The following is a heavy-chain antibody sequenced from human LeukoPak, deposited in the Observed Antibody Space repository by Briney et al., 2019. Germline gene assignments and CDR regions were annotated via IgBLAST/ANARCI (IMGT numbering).Heavy chain of an antibody. CDR3: ATEGASGSYFDP. D-gene: IGHD1-26*01. Sequence: SETLSLTCTVSGGSISSYFWGWIRQPAGKGLEWIGRIYPSGSTNFNPSLKSRVTMSVDMSNNQFSLKLTSVTAADTAVHYWATEGASGSYFDPWGQGTLVTVSS. CDR2: IYPSGST. CDR1: GGSISSYF. V-gene: IGHV4-4*07. J-gene: IGHJ5*02.